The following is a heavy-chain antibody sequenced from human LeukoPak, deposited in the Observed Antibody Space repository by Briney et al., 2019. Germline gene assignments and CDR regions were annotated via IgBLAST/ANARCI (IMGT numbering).Heavy chain of an antibody. CDR2: ISWNSGSI. CDR1: GFTFDDYA. D-gene: IGHD3-10*01. J-gene: IGHJ4*02. Sequence: GGSLRLSCAASGFTFDDYAMHWVRQAPGKGLEWVSGISWNSGSIGYADSVKGRFTISRDNSKNTLYLQMNSLRAEDTAVYYCARGGSGRFGELWGQYPGYWGQGTLVTVSS. CDR3: ARGGSGRFGELWGQYPGY. V-gene: IGHV3-9*01.